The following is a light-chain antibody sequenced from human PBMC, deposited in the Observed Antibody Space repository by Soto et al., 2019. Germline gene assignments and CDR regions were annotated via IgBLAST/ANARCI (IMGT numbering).Light chain of an antibody. CDR3: QQLNSYPLT. CDR2: GVS. CDR1: QTFSTW. V-gene: IGKV1-5*01. Sequence: DIQMTQSPSTLSASVGDRVTVSCRASQTFSTWLAWYQQKPGKAPKLLIYGVSTLESGVPSRFSGSGSGTEFTLTISSLQPEDFATYYCQQLNSYPLTFGGGTKVDNK. J-gene: IGKJ4*01.